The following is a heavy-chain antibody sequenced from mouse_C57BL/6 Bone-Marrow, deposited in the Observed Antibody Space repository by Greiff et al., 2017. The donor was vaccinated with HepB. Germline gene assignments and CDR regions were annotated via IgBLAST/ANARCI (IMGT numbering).Heavy chain of an antibody. CDR2: IRLKSDNYAT. J-gene: IGHJ1*03. Sequence: EVQGVESGGGLVQPGGSMKLSCVASGFTFSNYWMNWVRQSPEKGLEWVAQIRLKSDNYATHYAESVKGRFTISRDDSKSSVYLQMNNLRAEDTGIYYCTGDYGSSFYWYFDVWGTGTTVTVSS. V-gene: IGHV6-3*01. D-gene: IGHD1-1*01. CDR1: GFTFSNYW. CDR3: TGDYGSSFYWYFDV.